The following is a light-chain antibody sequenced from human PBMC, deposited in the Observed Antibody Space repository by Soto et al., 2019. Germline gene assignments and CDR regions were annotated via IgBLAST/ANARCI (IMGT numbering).Light chain of an antibody. V-gene: IGKV3-15*01. CDR2: DAS. CDR1: QSVRSN. CDR3: QQYNNWPPWT. J-gene: IGKJ1*01. Sequence: EIVMTQSPVTLSVSPGERATLSCRASQSVRSNLAWYQQKPGQAPRLLMYDASTRATGIPARFSGSGSGTESTLTISSLQSEDFAVYYRQQYNNWPPWTFGQGTKVDIK.